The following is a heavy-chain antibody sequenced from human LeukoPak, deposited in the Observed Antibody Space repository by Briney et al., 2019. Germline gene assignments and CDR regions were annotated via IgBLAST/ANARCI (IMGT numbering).Heavy chain of an antibody. D-gene: IGHD4-11*01. CDR1: GFTVSSNY. CDR2: LHSGGGT. Sequence: PGGSLRLSCAASGFTVSSNYMSWVRQAPGKGLEWVSVLHSGGGTYYADSVKGRFTISRDNSKNTLYLQMNNLRAEDAAVYYCARGSDVTWFDPWGQGTLVTVSS. CDR3: ARGSDVTWFDP. J-gene: IGHJ5*02. V-gene: IGHV3-53*01.